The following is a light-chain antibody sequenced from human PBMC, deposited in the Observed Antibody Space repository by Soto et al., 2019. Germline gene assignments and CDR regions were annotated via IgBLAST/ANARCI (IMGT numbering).Light chain of an antibody. V-gene: IGKV3-20*01. J-gene: IGKJ2*01. CDR1: ESVSSSY. Sequence: EVVLTQSPGTLSLSPGERATISCRASESVSSSYLAWYQQKPGQAPRLLIYGASSRATGIPDRFSGSGSGTDFTLTISRLEPEDSAVYYCQQYGSSPPYPFGQGTKLEIK. CDR2: GAS. CDR3: QQYGSSPPYP.